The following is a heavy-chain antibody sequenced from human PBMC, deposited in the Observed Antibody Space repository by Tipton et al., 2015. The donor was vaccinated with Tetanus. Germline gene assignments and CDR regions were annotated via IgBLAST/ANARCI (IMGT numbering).Heavy chain of an antibody. D-gene: IGHD2-2*01. CDR3: ARKQASCYGGCWFDP. CDR2: ISHSGSP. J-gene: IGHJ5*02. V-gene: IGHV4-59*01. CDR1: GGSITKDY. Sequence: LRLSCNVSGGSITKDYWSWIRQSPGKTLEWIGYISHSGSPNYNPSLKSRATVSVDTSKNQFSLDLTSVTAADTGVYYCARKQASCYGGCWFDPWGQGTLVTVSS.